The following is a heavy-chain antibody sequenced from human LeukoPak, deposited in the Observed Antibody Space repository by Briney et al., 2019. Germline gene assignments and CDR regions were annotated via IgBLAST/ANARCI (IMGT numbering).Heavy chain of an antibody. Sequence: GGSLRLXCXAXGXTFSNCAMSWVRQPPGKGLEWVSAVSDDGAKTWYADSVKGRFTISRDNSKNTVSLQMTNLRADDTARYYCVKEERGYSYGDYWGQGTLVTVSS. CDR1: GXTFSNCA. V-gene: IGHV3-23*01. D-gene: IGHD5-18*01. CDR2: VSDDGAKT. J-gene: IGHJ4*02. CDR3: VKEERGYSYGDY.